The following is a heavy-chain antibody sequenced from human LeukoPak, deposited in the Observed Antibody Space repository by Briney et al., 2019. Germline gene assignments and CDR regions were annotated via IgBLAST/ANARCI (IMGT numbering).Heavy chain of an antibody. J-gene: IGHJ5*02. D-gene: IGHD5-18*01. CDR1: GFTFSSYA. V-gene: IGHV3-30*04. CDR3: ARAAYSYGYGGFDP. Sequence: PGRSLRLSCAASGFTFSSYAMRWVRQAPGKGLEWVAVISYDGSNKYYADSVKGRFTISRDNSKNTLYLQMNSLRAEDTAVYYCARAAYSYGYGGFDPWGQGTLVTVSS. CDR2: ISYDGSNK.